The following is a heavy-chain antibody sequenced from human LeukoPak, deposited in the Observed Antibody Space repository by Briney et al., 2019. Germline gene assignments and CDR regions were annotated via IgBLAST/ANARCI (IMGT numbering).Heavy chain of an antibody. CDR3: AKDVHIVATLGFDY. V-gene: IGHV3-9*03. CDR2: ISWNSGSI. J-gene: IGHJ4*02. CDR1: GFTFDDYA. D-gene: IGHD5-12*01. Sequence: PGGSLRLSCAASGFTFDDYAMHWVRQAPGKGLEWVSGISWNSGSIGYADSVKGRFTISRDNAKNSLYLQMNSLRAEDMALYYCAKDVHIVATLGFDYWGQGTLVTVSS.